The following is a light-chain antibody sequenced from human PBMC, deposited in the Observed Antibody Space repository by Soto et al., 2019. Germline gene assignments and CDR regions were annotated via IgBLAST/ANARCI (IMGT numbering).Light chain of an antibody. CDR3: CADARSGVV. Sequence: QSVLTQPRSVSGSPGQSVTISCTGTSSDVGGYNYVSWYQQHPGKAPKLMIYDVSKRPSGVPDRFSGSKSGDSASLTISGLQDEDEADYAGCADARSGVVFGGGTKLTVL. V-gene: IGLV2-11*01. CDR2: DVS. J-gene: IGLJ2*01. CDR1: SSDVGGYNY.